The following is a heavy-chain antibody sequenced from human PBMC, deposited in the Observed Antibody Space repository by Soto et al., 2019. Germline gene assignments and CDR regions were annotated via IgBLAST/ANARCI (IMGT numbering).Heavy chain of an antibody. CDR2: ISASGDNT. CDR1: GFTFSSYA. J-gene: IGHJ3*02. V-gene: IGHV3-23*01. Sequence: PGGSLRLSCAASGFTFSSYAMSWVRQAPGKGLEWVSGISASGDNTYYADSVKGRFTISRDNSEKTLYLQMNSLRAEDTAVYYCAKQAVAVVTSGPHHDFGIWGQGTMVTVSS. CDR3: AKQAVAVVTSGPHHDFGI. D-gene: IGHD2-2*01.